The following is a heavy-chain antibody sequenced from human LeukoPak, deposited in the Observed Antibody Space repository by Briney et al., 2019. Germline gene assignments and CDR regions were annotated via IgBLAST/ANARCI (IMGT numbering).Heavy chain of an antibody. CDR2: IYSSGST. CDR3: ARSSAPEPARYYFDY. D-gene: IGHD1-14*01. Sequence: SETLSLTCTVSGGSISSGGYYWSWIRQPPGKELEWIGYIYSSGSTNYNPSLKSRVTISVDTSQSQFSLRLSSVTAADTAVYYCARSSAPEPARYYFDYWGQGTLVTVSS. V-gene: IGHV4-61*08. CDR1: GGSISSGGYY. J-gene: IGHJ4*02.